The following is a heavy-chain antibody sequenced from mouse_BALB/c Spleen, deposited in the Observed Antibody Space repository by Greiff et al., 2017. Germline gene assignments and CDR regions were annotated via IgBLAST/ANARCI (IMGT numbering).Heavy chain of an antibody. CDR1: VYTFTSYW. J-gene: IGHJ2*01. CDR3: AREYGNYVKYFDY. D-gene: IGHD2-10*02. Sequence: VQLQQPGAELVRPGASVNLSCKASVYTFTSYWMNLFKQRPEQGLEWIGRIDPYDSETHYNQKFKDKAILTVDKSSSTAYMQLSSLTSEDSAVYYCAREYGNYVKYFDYWGQGTTLTVYS. CDR2: IDPYDSET. V-gene: IGHV1-52*01.